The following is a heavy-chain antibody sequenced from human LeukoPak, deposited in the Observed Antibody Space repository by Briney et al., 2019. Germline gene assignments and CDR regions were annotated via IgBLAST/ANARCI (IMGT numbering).Heavy chain of an antibody. CDR3: ARGKQYQLLYSALDY. Sequence: KTGGSLRLSCAASGFTFSSYSMNWVRQAPGKGLEWVSSISSSSSYIYYADSVKGRFTISRDNAKNSLYLQMNSLRAEDTAVYYCARGKQYQLLYSALDYWGQGTLVTVSS. V-gene: IGHV3-21*04. CDR1: GFTFSSYS. CDR2: ISSSSSYI. D-gene: IGHD2-2*02. J-gene: IGHJ4*02.